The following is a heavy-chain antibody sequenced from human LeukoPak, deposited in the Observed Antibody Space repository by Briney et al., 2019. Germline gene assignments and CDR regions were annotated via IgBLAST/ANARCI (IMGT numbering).Heavy chain of an antibody. Sequence: GESLKISCKGSGYSFTSYWIGGVRQMPGKGLEWMGIIYPGDSDTRYSPSFQGQVTISADKSISTAYLQWSSLKASDTAMYYCAIHDPHLSGAFDIWGQGTMVTVSS. CDR3: AIHDPHLSGAFDI. V-gene: IGHV5-51*01. D-gene: IGHD3-10*01. CDR1: GYSFTSYW. J-gene: IGHJ3*02. CDR2: IYPGDSDT.